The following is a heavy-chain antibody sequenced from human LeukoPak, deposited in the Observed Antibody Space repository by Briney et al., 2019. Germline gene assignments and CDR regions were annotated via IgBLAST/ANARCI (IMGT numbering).Heavy chain of an antibody. CDR1: GYTFTSYG. D-gene: IGHD2-2*01. J-gene: IGHJ4*02. Sequence: SVKVSCKASGYTFTSYGISWVRQAPGQGLEWMGGIIPILGTANYAQKFQGRVTITTDEFTSTAYMELSSLRSEDTAVYYCARGYCRSTSCYDFDYWGQGTLVTVSS. CDR3: ARGYCRSTSCYDFDY. CDR2: IIPILGTA. V-gene: IGHV1-69*05.